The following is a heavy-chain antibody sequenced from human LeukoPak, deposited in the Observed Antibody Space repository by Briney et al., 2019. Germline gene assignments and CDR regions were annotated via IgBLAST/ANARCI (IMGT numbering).Heavy chain of an antibody. J-gene: IGHJ4*02. CDR3: ARDDLRYFDWLSPAPPLYYFDY. D-gene: IGHD3-9*01. CDR2: INAGNGNT. CDR1: GYTFTSYA. V-gene: IGHV1-3*01. Sequence: ASVKVSCKASGYTFTSYAMHWVRQAPGQRLEWMGWINAGNGNTKYSQKFQGRVTITRDTSASTAYMELSSLRSEDTAVYYCARDDLRYFDWLSPAPPLYYFDYWGQGTLVTVSS.